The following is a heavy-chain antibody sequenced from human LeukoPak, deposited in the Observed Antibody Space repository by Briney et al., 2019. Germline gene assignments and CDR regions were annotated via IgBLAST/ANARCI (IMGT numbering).Heavy chain of an antibody. CDR1: GFTFSSYG. CDR3: ARVRGYCSGGKCGMDV. D-gene: IGHD2-15*01. Sequence: SGGSLRLSCAASGFTFSSYGMHWVRQAPGKGLEWVAVIWYDGSNKYYADSVKGRFTISRDNSKNTLYLQMNSLRAEDTAVYYCARVRGYCSGGKCGMDVWGQGTTVTVSS. CDR2: IWYDGSNK. J-gene: IGHJ6*02. V-gene: IGHV3-33*01.